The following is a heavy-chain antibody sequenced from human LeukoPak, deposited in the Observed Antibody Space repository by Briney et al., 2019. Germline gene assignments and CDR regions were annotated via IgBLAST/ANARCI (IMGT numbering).Heavy chain of an antibody. CDR1: GFIFSNYA. V-gene: IGHV3-23*01. Sequence: PGGSLRLSCAASGFIFSNYAMSWVRQAPGKGLEWVSAISGSGGNTYYADSVKGRFSISRDNSKNTLHLQMNNLRAGDTAVYYCARDRYWYFDLWGRGTLVTVSS. CDR2: ISGSGGNT. CDR3: ARDRYWYFDL. J-gene: IGHJ2*01.